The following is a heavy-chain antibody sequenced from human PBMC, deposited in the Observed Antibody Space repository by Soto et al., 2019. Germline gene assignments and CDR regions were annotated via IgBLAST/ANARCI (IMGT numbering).Heavy chain of an antibody. CDR2: INPNSGGT. D-gene: IGHD3-3*01. CDR3: ARAKPNYDFWSGYSYYFDY. V-gene: IGHV1-2*04. CDR1: GYTFTGYY. Sequence: ASMKVSCKASGYTFTGYYMHWVRQAPGQGLEWMGWINPNSGGTNYAQKFQGWVTMTRDTSISTAYMELSRLRSDDTAVYYCARAKPNYDFWSGYSYYFDYWGQGTLVTVSS. J-gene: IGHJ4*02.